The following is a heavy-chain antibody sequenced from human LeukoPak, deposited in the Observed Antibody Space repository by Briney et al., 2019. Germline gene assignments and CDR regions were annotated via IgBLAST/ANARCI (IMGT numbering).Heavy chain of an antibody. CDR1: GGTFSSYA. Sequence: ASVKVSCKASGGTFSSYAISWARQAPGQGLEWMGRIIPIFGTANYAQKFQGRVTITADESTSTAYMELSSLRSEDTAVYYCARRGYCSSTSCYLLYFDYWGQGTLVTVSS. CDR2: IIPIFGTA. J-gene: IGHJ4*02. V-gene: IGHV1-69*13. CDR3: ARRGYCSSTSCYLLYFDY. D-gene: IGHD2-2*01.